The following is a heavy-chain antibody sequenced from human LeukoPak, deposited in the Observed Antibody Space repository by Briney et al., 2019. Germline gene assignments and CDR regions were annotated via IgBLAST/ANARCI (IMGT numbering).Heavy chain of an antibody. D-gene: IGHD1-26*01. Sequence: SETLSLTCTVSGASISSDYWSWVRQPPGKGLEWIGYIYHSGSSNYNPSLRGRVTVSVDTSKNQFSLKLSSVTAADTAVYYCARRSYSGNYYDYWGQGTLVTVSS. J-gene: IGHJ4*02. CDR2: IYHSGSS. V-gene: IGHV4-59*12. CDR3: ARRSYSGNYYDY. CDR1: GASISSDY.